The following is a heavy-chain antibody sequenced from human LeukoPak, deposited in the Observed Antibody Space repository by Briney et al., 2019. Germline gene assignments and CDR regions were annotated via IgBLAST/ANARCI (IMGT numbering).Heavy chain of an antibody. Sequence: ASVKVSFKASGYSFTSYYMHWVRQAPGQGLEWMGIINPSDGNTDYAQKFQGRITMTRDTSTSTVYMELSSLRSEDTAVYYCARDWKGTSSWYYFDYWGQGTLVTVSS. CDR3: ARDWKGTSSWYYFDY. V-gene: IGHV1-46*01. CDR2: INPSDGNT. J-gene: IGHJ4*02. CDR1: GYSFTSYY. D-gene: IGHD6-13*01.